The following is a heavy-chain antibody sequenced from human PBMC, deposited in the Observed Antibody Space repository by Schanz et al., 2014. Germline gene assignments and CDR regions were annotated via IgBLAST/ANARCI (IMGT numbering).Heavy chain of an antibody. CDR3: VAAQSDYGEFELDY. Sequence: VQLVESGGGVVQPGRSLRLSCAVSGFTVNTNYMSWVRQAPGKGLEWISSMYINSGSTQYADSVKGRFIISRDSSKNTLFLQMDSLRGDDAALYYCVAAQSDYGEFELDYWGQGTLVSVSS. D-gene: IGHD4-17*01. CDR2: MYINSGST. CDR1: GFTVNTNY. J-gene: IGHJ4*02. V-gene: IGHV3-66*02.